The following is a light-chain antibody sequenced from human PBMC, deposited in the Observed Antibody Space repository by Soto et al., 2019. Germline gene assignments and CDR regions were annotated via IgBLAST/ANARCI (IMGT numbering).Light chain of an antibody. CDR3: SSYTSSSTLVV. CDR2: EVS. Sequence: QSVLTQPASVSGSPGQSITISCTGTSSDVGDYNYVSWYQQHPGKAPKLMIYEVSNRPSGVSNRFSGSKSDNTASLTISGLQAEDEADYYCSSYTSSSTLVVFGVGTKVTVL. CDR1: SSDVGDYNY. V-gene: IGLV2-14*01. J-gene: IGLJ2*01.